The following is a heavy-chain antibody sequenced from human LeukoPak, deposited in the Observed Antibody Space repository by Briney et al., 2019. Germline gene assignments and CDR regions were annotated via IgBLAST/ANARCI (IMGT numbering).Heavy chain of an antibody. CDR2: ICYTGST. CDR1: GGSISYYY. CDR3: ARGGTYNDILSFDP. Sequence: SETLSLTCTVSGGSISYYYWTWIRQSPRKGLEWIGQICYTGSTYYNPSLKRRVTISVDTSRNQFSLNLTSVTAADTAVYYCARGGTYNDILSFDPWGQGTLVTVSS. V-gene: IGHV4-59*01. D-gene: IGHD3-9*01. J-gene: IGHJ5*02.